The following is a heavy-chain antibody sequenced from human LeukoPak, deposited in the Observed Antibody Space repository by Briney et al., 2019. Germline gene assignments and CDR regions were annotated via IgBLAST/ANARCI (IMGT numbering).Heavy chain of an antibody. CDR1: GAPIRSHH. CDR2: VYYVGST. D-gene: IGHD3-22*01. Sequence: SETLSLTCTVSGAPIRSHHWTWIRQPPGKGLEWIGNVYYVGSTSYSPSLESRVTISLDTSKNQFSLEMNSVTAADTAVYYCARSGDSSAYYSFWGQGILVTVSS. J-gene: IGHJ4*02. CDR3: ARSGDSSAYYSF. V-gene: IGHV4-59*11.